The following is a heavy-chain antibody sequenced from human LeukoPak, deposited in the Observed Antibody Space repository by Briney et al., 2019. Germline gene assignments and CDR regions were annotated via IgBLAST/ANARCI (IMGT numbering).Heavy chain of an antibody. CDR1: GGSFSGYY. D-gene: IGHD2-15*01. CDR2: INHSGST. Sequence: SETLSLTCAVYGGSFSGYYWSWIRQPPGKGLEWIGEINHSGSTNYNPSLKSRVTISVDTSNNQFSLKLSSVTAADTAVYYCARDPGYCSGGSCYSDYRGQGTLVTVSS. CDR3: ARDPGYCSGGSCYSDY. J-gene: IGHJ4*02. V-gene: IGHV4-34*01.